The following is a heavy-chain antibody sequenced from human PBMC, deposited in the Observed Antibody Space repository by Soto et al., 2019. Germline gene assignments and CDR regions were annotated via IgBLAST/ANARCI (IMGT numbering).Heavy chain of an antibody. D-gene: IGHD3-22*01. Sequence: ASVKVSCKASGYIFTSYYIHWVRQAPGQGLEWMGWINPFDGSRMFAQSFQGRVTMTRDTSTSTVYMELSSLRSEDTAVYYCARGLIYDSSGYYFDYWG. V-gene: IGHV1-46*01. CDR1: GYIFTSYY. CDR3: ARGLIYDSSGYYFDY. CDR2: INPFDGSR. J-gene: IGHJ4*01.